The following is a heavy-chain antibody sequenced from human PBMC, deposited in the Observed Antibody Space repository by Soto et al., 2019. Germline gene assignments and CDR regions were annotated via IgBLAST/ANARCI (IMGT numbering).Heavy chain of an antibody. J-gene: IGHJ4*02. V-gene: IGHV4-59*01. CDR3: ARAGTNMVQFDY. CDR2: IYYSGST. Sequence: PSETLSLTCTVSGGSINSYFWSWIRQSPGKGLEWIGHIYYSGSTSYSPSLKSRVSISVDTSKNQFSLEVHSVTAADTAVYYCARAGTNMVQFDYWGQGTTVTVSS. D-gene: IGHD3-10*01. CDR1: GGSINSYF.